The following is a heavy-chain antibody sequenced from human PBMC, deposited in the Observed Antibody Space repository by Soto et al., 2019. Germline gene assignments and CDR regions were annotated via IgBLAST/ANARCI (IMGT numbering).Heavy chain of an antibody. CDR2: ISYDGSNK. CDR1: GFTFSSYG. D-gene: IGHD1-1*01. J-gene: IGHJ6*02. V-gene: IGHV3-30*18. Sequence: GGSLRLSCAASGFTFSSYGMHWVRQAPGRGLEWVAVISYDGSNKYYADSVKGRFTISRDNSKNTLYLQMNSLRAEDTAVYYCAKDRARKLERRAPTGGMDVWDQGTTVTVSS. CDR3: AKDRARKLERRAPTGGMDV.